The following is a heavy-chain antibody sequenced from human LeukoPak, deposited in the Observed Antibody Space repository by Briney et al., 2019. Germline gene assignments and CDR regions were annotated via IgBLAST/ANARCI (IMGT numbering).Heavy chain of an antibody. D-gene: IGHD2-15*01. J-gene: IGHJ4*02. V-gene: IGHV3-30-3*01. CDR1: GFTFSSYA. CDR3: ARDPHALLSSHFDY. CDR2: ISYDGSNK. Sequence: PGGSLRLSCAASGFTFSSYAMHWVRQAPGKGLEWVAVISYDGSNKYYADSVKGRFTISRDNSKKTLYLQMNSLRAEDTAVYYCARDPHALLSSHFDYWGQGTLVTVSS.